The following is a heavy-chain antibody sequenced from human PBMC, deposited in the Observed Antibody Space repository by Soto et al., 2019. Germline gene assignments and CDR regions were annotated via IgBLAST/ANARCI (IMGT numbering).Heavy chain of an antibody. J-gene: IGHJ6*02. CDR3: AKNVWGITLFMGMDV. CDR2: ISGSGGST. CDR1: GFTFSSYA. D-gene: IGHD3-9*01. Sequence: EVQLLASGGGLVQPGGSLSLSCAASGFTFSSYAMSWVRQAPGKGLEWVSAISGSGGSTYYADSVKGRFTISRDNATNALYLPMNSLRAEDTAVYYCAKNVWGITLFMGMDVWGQGTTVTVAS. V-gene: IGHV3-23*01.